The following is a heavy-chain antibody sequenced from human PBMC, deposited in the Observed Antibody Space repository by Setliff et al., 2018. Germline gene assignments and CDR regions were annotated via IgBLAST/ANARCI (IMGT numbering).Heavy chain of an antibody. Sequence: GPPVKVSCKASGGTFSSYAISWVRQAPGQGLEWMGRIIPIFGTANYAQKFQGRVTITADKSTSTAYMELSSLRSEDTAVYYCAREGLIADTTYYYYYYMDVWGKGTTVTVSS. J-gene: IGHJ6*03. CDR3: AREGLIADTTYYYYYYMDV. D-gene: IGHD2-21*01. CDR2: IIPIFGTA. CDR1: GGTFSSYA. V-gene: IGHV1-69*06.